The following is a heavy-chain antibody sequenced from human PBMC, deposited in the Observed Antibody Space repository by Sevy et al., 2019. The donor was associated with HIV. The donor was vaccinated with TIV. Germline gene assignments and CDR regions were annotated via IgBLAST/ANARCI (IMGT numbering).Heavy chain of an antibody. CDR2: ISWNSGSI. CDR1: GFTFDDYA. D-gene: IGHD3-22*01. Sequence: GGSLRLSCAASGFTFDDYAMHWVRQAPGKGLEWVSGISWNSGSIGYADSVKGRFTISRDNAKNSLDLQMNSLRDEDTALYYCAKDGGSGWLLGDAFDIWGQGTMVTVSS. CDR3: AKDGGSGWLLGDAFDI. J-gene: IGHJ3*02. V-gene: IGHV3-9*01.